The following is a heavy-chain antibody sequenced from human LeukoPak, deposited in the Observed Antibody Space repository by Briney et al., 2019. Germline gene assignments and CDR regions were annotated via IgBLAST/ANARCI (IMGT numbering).Heavy chain of an antibody. J-gene: IGHJ4*02. Sequence: GGSLRLSCAASGFTFRNLGMHWVRQAPGKGLEWVAFVENDGGTKYYADSVKGRFTISRDNSKNTLYLQMNSLRAEDTAVYYCARGFINSGITGTTDYWGQGTLVTVSS. D-gene: IGHD1-7*01. CDR3: ARGFINSGITGTTDY. CDR1: GFTFRNLG. V-gene: IGHV3-30*19. CDR2: VENDGGTK.